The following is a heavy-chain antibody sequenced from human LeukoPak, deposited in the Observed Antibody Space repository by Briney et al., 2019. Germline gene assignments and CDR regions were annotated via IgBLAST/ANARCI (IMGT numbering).Heavy chain of an antibody. V-gene: IGHV4-30-4*02. CDR1: GGSISSGDYY. CDR2: IYYSGST. J-gene: IGHJ1*01. CDR3: ARSGYSYGYGYFQH. Sequence: SETLSLTCTVSGGSISSGDYYWSWIRQPPGKGLEWIGYIYYSGSTYYNPSLKSRVTISVDTSKNQFSLKLSSVTAADTAVYYCARSGYSYGYGYFQHWGQGTLVTVSS. D-gene: IGHD5-18*01.